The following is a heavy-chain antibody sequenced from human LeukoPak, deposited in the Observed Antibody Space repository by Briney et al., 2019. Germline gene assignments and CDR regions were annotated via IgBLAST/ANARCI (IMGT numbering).Heavy chain of an antibody. CDR3: VLYYYGSGSYLGVFDY. V-gene: IGHV3-23*01. CDR2: ISGSGGST. Sequence: GGSLRLSCAASGFTFSSYGMSWVRQAPGKGLEWVSGISGSGGSTYYADSVKGRFTISRDNTKNTLYLQMNSLRAEDTAVYYCVLYYYGSGSYLGVFDYWGQGTLVTVSS. CDR1: GFTFSSYG. D-gene: IGHD3-10*01. J-gene: IGHJ4*02.